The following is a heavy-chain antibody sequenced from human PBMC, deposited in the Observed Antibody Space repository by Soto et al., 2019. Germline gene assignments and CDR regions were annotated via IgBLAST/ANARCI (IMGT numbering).Heavy chain of an antibody. V-gene: IGHV1-69*12. CDR3: AREVASDSIFREDVFDI. D-gene: IGHD3-22*01. CDR1: GGTFSNHA. J-gene: IGHJ3*02. CDR2: IIPIFNTT. Sequence: QVHLVQSGAELKKPASSVKVSCKSPGGTFSNHAINWVRQVPGQGLEWMRRIIPIFNTTKYAQKFQGRVTMTADEPTTTAYMEPSSMKHDDTAIYYCAREVASDSIFREDVFDIWGKGTLVTVSS.